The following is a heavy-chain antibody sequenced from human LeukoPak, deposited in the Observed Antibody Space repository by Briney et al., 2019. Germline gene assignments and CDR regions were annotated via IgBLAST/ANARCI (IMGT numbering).Heavy chain of an antibody. Sequence: GGSLRLSCAASGVTFSSYWMSWVRQAPGKGLEWVAHIKQDGSEKYYVDSVKGRLTISRDNAKNSLYLQMNSLRAEDTAVYYCARGNEEYSYGQDFDYWGQGTLVTVSS. CDR3: ARGNEEYSYGQDFDY. CDR2: IKQDGSEK. J-gene: IGHJ4*02. D-gene: IGHD5-18*01. V-gene: IGHV3-7*01. CDR1: GVTFSSYW.